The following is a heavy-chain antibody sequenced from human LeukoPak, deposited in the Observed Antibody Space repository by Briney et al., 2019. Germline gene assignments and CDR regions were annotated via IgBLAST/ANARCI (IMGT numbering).Heavy chain of an antibody. V-gene: IGHV4-59*01. J-gene: IGHJ6*03. CDR1: GGSISNYF. D-gene: IGHD2-15*01. Sequence: SETLSLTCTVSGGSISNYFWSWLRQPPGKGLECIGYIYYSDSTNYNPSLKSRVTVSVDTSKNQSSLKLSSVTAADTAVYYCARFPGSAEYRHYYYMDVWGKGTTVTVSS. CDR3: ARFPGSAEYRHYYYMDV. CDR2: IYYSDST.